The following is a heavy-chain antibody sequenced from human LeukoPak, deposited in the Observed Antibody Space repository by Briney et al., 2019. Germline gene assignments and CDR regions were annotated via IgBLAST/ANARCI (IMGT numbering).Heavy chain of an antibody. CDR3: AKEEITGQGLDY. CDR1: GFTFSNHA. D-gene: IGHD1-20*01. CDR2: ISGTVVRT. J-gene: IGHJ4*02. Sequence: GSLRHSRAASGFTFSNHALNWVRHDPGNGLEWVSSISGTVVRTYSAASVTGRFTISRDTSKNTMCLQMNSLRAEDTAVYYCAKEEITGQGLDYWGQGTLVTVSS. V-gene: IGHV3-23*01.